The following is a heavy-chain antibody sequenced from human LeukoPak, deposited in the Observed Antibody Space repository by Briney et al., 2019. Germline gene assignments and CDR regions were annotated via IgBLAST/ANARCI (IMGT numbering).Heavy chain of an antibody. Sequence: GGSLRLSCAASGFTFSSYSMNWVRRAPGKGLEWVSSISSSSSYIYYADSVKGRFTISRDNAKNSLYLQMNSLRAEDTAVYYCAPYYYDSSGSLRYWGQGTLVTVSS. J-gene: IGHJ4*02. V-gene: IGHV3-21*01. CDR1: GFTFSSYS. CDR2: ISSSSSYI. CDR3: APYYYDSSGSLRY. D-gene: IGHD3-22*01.